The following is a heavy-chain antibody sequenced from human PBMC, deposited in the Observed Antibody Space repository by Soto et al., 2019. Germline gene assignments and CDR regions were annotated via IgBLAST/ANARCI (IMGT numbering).Heavy chain of an antibody. CDR1: GFTLTELS. J-gene: IGHJ4*02. D-gene: IGHD6-19*01. V-gene: IGHV1-24*01. Sequence: GASMKVSCKVSGFTLTELSMYWVRQAPGKGLEWMGGFDPEDGETIYAQRFQGRVTMTEDTSTDTAFMELSSLTSDDTAVYYCATGSSGWLDYWGQGTLVTVSS. CDR3: ATGSSGWLDY. CDR2: FDPEDGET.